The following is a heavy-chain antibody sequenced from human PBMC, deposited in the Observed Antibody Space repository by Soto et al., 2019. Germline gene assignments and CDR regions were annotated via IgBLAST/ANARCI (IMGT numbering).Heavy chain of an antibody. Sequence: PGGSLRLSCSVSGFTFSSYAMHWVRQAPGKGLEYVSLISSSGGTTYYAASVKGRFTISRDNSKKTLYLQMSSLRAEDTAVYYCVRRPISHYHFDYWGQGSLVTVSS. CDR1: GFTFSSYA. CDR2: ISSSGGTT. D-gene: IGHD2-21*01. CDR3: VRRPISHYHFDY. V-gene: IGHV3-64D*06. J-gene: IGHJ4*02.